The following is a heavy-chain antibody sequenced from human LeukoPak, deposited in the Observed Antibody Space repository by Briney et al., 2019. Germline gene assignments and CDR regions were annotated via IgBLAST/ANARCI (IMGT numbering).Heavy chain of an antibody. CDR3: ARGRIAKIVVVHSFSYGMDV. CDR1: GGSFTDYC. D-gene: IGHD3-22*01. V-gene: IGHV4-34*01. Sequence: SETLSLTCTVFGGSFTDYCWTWIRHSPGKGLEWIGEINDYTGDTNYNPSLNSRVSISLEKSKNQFSLELRSVTAADTAVYYCARGRIAKIVVVHSFSYGMDVWGQGTTVTVSS. CDR2: INDYTGDT. J-gene: IGHJ6*02.